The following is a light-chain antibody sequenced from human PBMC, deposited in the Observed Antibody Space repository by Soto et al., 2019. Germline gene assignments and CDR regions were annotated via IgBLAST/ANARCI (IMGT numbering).Light chain of an antibody. CDR2: STS. Sequence: EIVLTQSPGTLSLSPGERATLSCRASQSVDSRYLVWYQQIPGQAPRSLIYSTSSRATGIPDRFSGSGSGTEFTLTISRLEPEDFAVYYCQQYNNWPPITFDQGTRLEIK. CDR3: QQYNNWPPIT. J-gene: IGKJ5*01. V-gene: IGKV3-20*01. CDR1: QSVDSRY.